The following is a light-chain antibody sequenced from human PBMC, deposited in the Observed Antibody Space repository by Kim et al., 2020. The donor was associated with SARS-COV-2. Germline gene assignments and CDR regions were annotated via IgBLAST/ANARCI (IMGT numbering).Light chain of an antibody. V-gene: IGLV1-40*01. CDR2: GNT. CDR3: QSYDSGLSGSV. Sequence: QRVTISCTGSSSNIGAAYDVHWYQHLPGTAPKLLIYGNTNRPSGVPDRFSGSKSGTSASLAITGLQAEDEADYYCQSYDSGLSGSVFGGGTQLTVL. CDR1: SSNIGAAYD. J-gene: IGLJ2*01.